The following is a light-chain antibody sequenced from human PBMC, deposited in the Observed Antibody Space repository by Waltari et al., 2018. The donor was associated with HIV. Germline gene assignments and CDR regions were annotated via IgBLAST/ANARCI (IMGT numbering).Light chain of an antibody. V-gene: IGKV2-28*01. J-gene: IGKJ2*01. Sequence: DIVMTQSTPSLPVTPGEPASISCRSSQSLLHSSGHNYLDWYLQKPGQSQQLLIYLGSNRASGVPDRFSGSGSGTDFTLKISRVEAEDVGVYYCMQALQIPPHTFGQGTKLEIK. CDR2: LGS. CDR1: QSLLHSSGHNY. CDR3: MQALQIPPHT.